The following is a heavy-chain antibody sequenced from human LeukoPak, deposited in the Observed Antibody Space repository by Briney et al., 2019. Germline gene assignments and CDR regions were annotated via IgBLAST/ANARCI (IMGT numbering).Heavy chain of an antibody. V-gene: IGHV3-23*01. Sequence: GGSLRLSCAASGFTFSDYALSWVRQAPGKGLEWVSVISGSGDSTYYADSVKGRFTISRDNSKNTLYLQMNSLRAEDTAVYYCAKYPYSDPWGQGTLVTVSS. J-gene: IGHJ5*02. D-gene: IGHD1-26*01. CDR2: ISGSGDST. CDR3: AKYPYSDP. CDR1: GFTFSDYA.